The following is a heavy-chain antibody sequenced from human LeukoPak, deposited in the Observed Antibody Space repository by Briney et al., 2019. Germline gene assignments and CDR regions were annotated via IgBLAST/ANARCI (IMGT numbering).Heavy chain of an antibody. CDR1: GFTFSTYA. CDR2: ISGSGGST. J-gene: IGHJ4*02. CDR3: AKDIAVTGPGDYFDY. V-gene: IGHV3-23*01. Sequence: GGSLRLSCAASGFTFSTYAMSWVRQAPGKGLEWVSAISGSGGSTYYADSVKGRFTISRDNSKSTLYLQMNSLRAEDTAVYYCAKDIAVTGPGDYFDYWGQGTLVTVSS. D-gene: IGHD6-19*01.